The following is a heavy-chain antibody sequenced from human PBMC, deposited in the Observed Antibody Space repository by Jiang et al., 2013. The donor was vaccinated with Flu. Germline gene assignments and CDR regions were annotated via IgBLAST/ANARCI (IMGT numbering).Heavy chain of an antibody. J-gene: IGHJ4*02. Sequence: SGGGLVQPGGSLRLSCTASGFTFSSYWMSWVRQAPGKGLEWVANIKQDGSEKSYVDSVKGRFTITRDNAKSSQYLQMNSLTAEDTAVYYCAREGAGGFDYWGQGTLVTVSS. CDR2: IKQDGSEK. V-gene: IGHV3-7*03. D-gene: IGHD3-16*01. CDR3: AREGAGGFDY. CDR1: GFTFSSYW.